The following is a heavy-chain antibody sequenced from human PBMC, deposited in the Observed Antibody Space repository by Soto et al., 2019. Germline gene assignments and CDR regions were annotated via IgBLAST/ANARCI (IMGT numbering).Heavy chain of an antibody. D-gene: IGHD3-16*01. CDR1: GGPISSSSYY. J-gene: IGHJ4*02. Sequence: QLQLQESGPGLVKPSETLSLTCTVSGGPISSSSYYWSWIRQSPGKRLEWIGSIYYSGTTYSNPCPKSRLTISVNTSQNPFSPTLSSVTAADTSVYYCARLGAGDATNFNYWAQGTGVTVSS. V-gene: IGHV4-39*01. CDR2: IYYSGTT. CDR3: ARLGAGDATNFNY.